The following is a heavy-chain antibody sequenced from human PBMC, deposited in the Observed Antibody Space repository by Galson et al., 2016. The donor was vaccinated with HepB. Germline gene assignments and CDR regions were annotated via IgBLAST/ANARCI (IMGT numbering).Heavy chain of an antibody. CDR3: AKVLSQTDYYWYGMDV. J-gene: IGHJ6*02. CDR2: IYSGNNA. V-gene: IGHV3-53*01. CDR1: GFSVSQNY. Sequence: SLRLSCAVSGFSVSQNYMTWVRQAPGKGLEWLSVIYSGNNAYYADSVKGRFTISRDNFKNTLYLQMNSLRAEDTAVYYCAKVLSQTDYYWYGMDVWGQGTTVTVS.